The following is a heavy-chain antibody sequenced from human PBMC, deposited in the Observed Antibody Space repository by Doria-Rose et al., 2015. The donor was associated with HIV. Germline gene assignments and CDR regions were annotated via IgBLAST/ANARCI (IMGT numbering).Heavy chain of an antibody. CDR2: IYSSGST. CDR3: ARFRPSRGIYYSLDV. Sequence: GPGLVKPAETLSLTCTVSGGSISSYYWNWIRQPPGKGLEWIGYIYSSGSTHYNSSLKSRVTISIDTSKNQFSLKLSFVTAADTAVYYCARFRPSRGIYYSLDVWSKGTTVTVSS. D-gene: IGHD3-10*01. J-gene: IGHJ6*03. V-gene: IGHV4-4*09. CDR1: GGSISSYY.